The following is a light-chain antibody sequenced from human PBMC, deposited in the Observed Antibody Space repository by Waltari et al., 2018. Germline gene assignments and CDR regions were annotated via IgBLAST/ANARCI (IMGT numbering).Light chain of an antibody. Sequence: QSALTQPASVSGSPGQSIAISCTGTSSDVGGDYYVSWYQHHPGKAPKLIIYNVFHRPSGISDRFSGSKSGNMASLTISGLLTEDEADYHCSSYTTTNTLVFGGGTKLTVL. CDR2: NVF. J-gene: IGLJ3*02. CDR1: SSDVGGDYY. V-gene: IGLV2-14*03. CDR3: SSYTTTNTLV.